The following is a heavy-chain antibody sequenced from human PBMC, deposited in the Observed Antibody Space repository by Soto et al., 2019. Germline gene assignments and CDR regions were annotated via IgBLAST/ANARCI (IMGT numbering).Heavy chain of an antibody. J-gene: IGHJ4*02. V-gene: IGHV3-74*01. Sequence: GGSLRLACVVSGFTLSSRWMHWVRQTPGKGLVWVSRIKTDGTITNYADSVKGRFTISRDNAKNTLYLHMDSLRPEDTAMYYCTRDQDTYGQAVFDSWGQGTLVTVSS. CDR3: TRDQDTYGQAVFDS. CDR2: IKTDGTIT. CDR1: GFTLSSRW. D-gene: IGHD3-10*01.